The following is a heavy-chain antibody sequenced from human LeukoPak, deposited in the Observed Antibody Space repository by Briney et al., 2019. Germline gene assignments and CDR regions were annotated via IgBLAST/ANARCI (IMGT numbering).Heavy chain of an antibody. CDR3: ARATLWFGESSFDY. D-gene: IGHD3-10*01. CDR2: INWNGGST. V-gene: IGHV3-20*04. CDR1: GFTFDDYG. J-gene: IGHJ4*02. Sequence: PGGSLRLSCAASGFTFDDYGMSWVRQAPGKVLEWVSGINWNGGSTGYADSVKGRFTISRDNAKNSLYLQMTSLRAEDTAVYYCARATLWFGESSFDYWGQGTLVTVSS.